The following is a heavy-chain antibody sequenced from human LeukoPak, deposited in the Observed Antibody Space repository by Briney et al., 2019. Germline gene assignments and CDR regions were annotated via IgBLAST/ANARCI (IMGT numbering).Heavy chain of an antibody. V-gene: IGHV3-7*01. CDR3: ARTGTYWNFDY. CDR2: INEGGIER. J-gene: IGHJ4*02. D-gene: IGHD1-1*01. CDR1: RFAYHTYW. Sequence: GGSLRLSCAASRFAYHTYWMSWVRQAPGKGLEWVASINEGGIERHYADSVKGRFTVSRDNAKNSLYLQMNNLRAEDTAVYYCARTGTYWNFDYWGQGTLVTLSS.